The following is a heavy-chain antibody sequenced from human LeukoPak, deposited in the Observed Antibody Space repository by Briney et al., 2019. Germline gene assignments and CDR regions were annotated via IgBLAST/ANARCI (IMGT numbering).Heavy chain of an antibody. CDR1: GGSISSGGYY. J-gene: IGHJ5*02. V-gene: IGHV4-31*01. CDR3: ARVKPVDYGEIDP. D-gene: IGHD4-17*01. Sequence: SETLSLTCTVSGGSISSGGYYWSWIRQYPGKGLEWIGYIYYSGSTYYNPSLKSQVTISVDTSKNQFSLKLSSVTAADTAVYYCARVKPVDYGEIDPWGQGTLVTVSS. CDR2: IYYSGST.